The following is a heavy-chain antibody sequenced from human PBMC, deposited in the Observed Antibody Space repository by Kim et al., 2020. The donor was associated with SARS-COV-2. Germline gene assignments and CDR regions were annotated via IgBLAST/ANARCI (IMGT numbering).Heavy chain of an antibody. V-gene: IGHV3-13*01. D-gene: IGHD2-21*02. J-gene: IGHJ4*01. Sequence: GGSLRLSCAASGFTFSSYDMHWVLQSPGKVLEFFSAFCTAGDTYYPCSLHVLFSISSHNAKNSFFLHLICLFAVDSAVYFFSFSPLFFCYSSYF. CDR3: SFSPLFFCYSSYF. CDR2: FCTAGDT. CDR1: GFTFSSYD.